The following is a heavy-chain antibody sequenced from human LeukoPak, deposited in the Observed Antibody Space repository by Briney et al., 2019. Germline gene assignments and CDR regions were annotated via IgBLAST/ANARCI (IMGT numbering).Heavy chain of an antibody. CDR2: IKQDGSEK. V-gene: IGHV3-7*01. Sequence: GGSLRLSCAASGFTFSSYWMSWVRQAPGKGLEWVANIKQDGSEKYYVDSVKGRFTISRDDAKNSLYLQMNSLRAEDTAVYYCARVMVTVVTKSPLYYYYYYYMDVWGKGTTVTISS. J-gene: IGHJ6*03. CDR1: GFTFSSYW. D-gene: IGHD4-23*01. CDR3: ARVMVTVVTKSPLYYYYYYYMDV.